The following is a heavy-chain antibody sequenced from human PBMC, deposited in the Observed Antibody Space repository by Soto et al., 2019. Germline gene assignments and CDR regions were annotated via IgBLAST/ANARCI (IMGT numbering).Heavy chain of an antibody. CDR3: ARYRVVIQFDYWMDV. V-gene: IGHV1-2*02. CDR1: GYTFTDYH. Sequence: GASVKVSCKASGYTFTDYHIYWVRQAPGQGLEWMGWINSNSGETNNAQKFQGRVTMTRDTSINTAYMELSRLTSDDTAVYYCARYRVVIQFDYWMDVWCQGTWVTVSS. D-gene: IGHD3-16*02. J-gene: IGHJ6*02. CDR2: INSNSGET.